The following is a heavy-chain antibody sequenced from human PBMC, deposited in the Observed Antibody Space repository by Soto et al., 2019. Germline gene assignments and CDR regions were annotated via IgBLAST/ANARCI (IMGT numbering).Heavy chain of an antibody. J-gene: IGHJ2*01. V-gene: IGHV3-23*01. D-gene: IGHD7-27*01. CDR3: AKRPLNWGRWYFDL. CDR2: ISDSGSFT. Sequence: EVQLLESGGGLVQPGGSLRLSCAASGITFSNYAMTWVRQAPGKGLEWVAVISDSGSFTFYADSVKGRFTISRDNSGGTLYLQRNSLRAEDTAIYYCAKRPLNWGRWYFDLWGRGTLVTVSS. CDR1: GITFSNYA.